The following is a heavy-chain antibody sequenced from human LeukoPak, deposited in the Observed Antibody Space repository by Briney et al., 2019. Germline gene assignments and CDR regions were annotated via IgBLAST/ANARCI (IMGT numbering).Heavy chain of an antibody. CDR2: IYYSGST. J-gene: IGHJ3*02. Sequence: SETLSLTCTVSGYSISSGYYWGWIRQPPGKGLEWIGYIYYSGSTNYNPSLKSRVTTSVDTSKNQFSLSLSSVTAADTAVYYCARWEVRLNAFEMWGQGTMVTVSS. V-gene: IGHV4-38-2*02. CDR1: GYSISSGYY. D-gene: IGHD3-10*01. CDR3: ARWEVRLNAFEM.